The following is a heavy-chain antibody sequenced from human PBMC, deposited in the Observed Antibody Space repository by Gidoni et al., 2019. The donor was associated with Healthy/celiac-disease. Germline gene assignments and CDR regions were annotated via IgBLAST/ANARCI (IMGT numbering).Heavy chain of an antibody. D-gene: IGHD3-22*01. CDR2: ISSSSSYI. Sequence: EVQLVESGGGLVKPGGSLRLSCAASGFTFSSYSMNWVRQAPGKGLEWVSSISSSSSYIYYADSVKGRFTISRDNAKNSLYLQMNSLRAEDTAVYYCARDQDYDSSGYYYVPSFDYWGQGTLVTVSS. CDR3: ARDQDYDSSGYYYVPSFDY. CDR1: GFTFSSYS. V-gene: IGHV3-21*01. J-gene: IGHJ4*02.